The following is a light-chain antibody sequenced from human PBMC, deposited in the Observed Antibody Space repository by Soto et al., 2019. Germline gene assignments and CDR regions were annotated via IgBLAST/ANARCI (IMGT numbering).Light chain of an antibody. V-gene: IGLV2-8*01. Sequence: QSALTQPPSASGSPGQSVTISCTGTSSDVGGYNYLSWYQHRPGEAPQLIIYEVTKRPSGVPNRFFGSKSGNTASLSVSGLQAEDEADYFCMSYAGMYTYVFGTGTKVTVL. CDR2: EVT. CDR3: MSYAGMYTYV. CDR1: SSDVGGYNY. J-gene: IGLJ1*01.